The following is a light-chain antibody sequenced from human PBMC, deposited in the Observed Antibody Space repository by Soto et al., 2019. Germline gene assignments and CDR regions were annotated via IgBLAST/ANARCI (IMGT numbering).Light chain of an antibody. CDR2: GAS. CDR3: QQYNIGPTYT. Sequence: EIVMTQSPATLSVSPGERATLPCRASQSISSSLAWYQQKPGQAPRLLIYGASTRATGIPARFSGSGSGTEFTLTISSLQSEDFAVYYCQQYNIGPTYTFGQGTKLEIK. CDR1: QSISSS. V-gene: IGKV3-15*01. J-gene: IGKJ2*01.